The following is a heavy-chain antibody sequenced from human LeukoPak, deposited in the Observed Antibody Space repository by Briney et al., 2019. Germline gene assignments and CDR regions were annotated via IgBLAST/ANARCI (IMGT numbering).Heavy chain of an antibody. V-gene: IGHV3-48*01. Sequence: GGSLRLSCEASRFTFSNYGMSSVRQAPGKGLEWVSSISGSGSSTYYADSVKGRFTISRDDAKNSLYLQMNSLRAEDTAVYYCARRQGRRGIVGPTILKGAFDIWGQGTMVTVSS. J-gene: IGHJ3*02. CDR2: ISGSGSST. D-gene: IGHD1-26*01. CDR1: RFTFSNYG. CDR3: ARRQGRRGIVGPTILKGAFDI.